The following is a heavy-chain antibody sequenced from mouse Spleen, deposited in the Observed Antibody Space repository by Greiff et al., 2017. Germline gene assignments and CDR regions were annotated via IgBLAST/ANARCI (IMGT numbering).Heavy chain of an antibody. CDR2: IYPGSGST. CDR1: GYTFTDYV. D-gene: IGHD2-1*01. J-gene: IGHJ4*01. Sequence: VKVVESGPELVKPGASVKMSCKASGYTFTDYVISWVKQRTGQGLEWIGEIYPGSGSTYYNEKFKGKATLTADKSSNTAYMQLSSLTSEDSAVYYCARSYGSYDYAMDYWGQGTSVTVSS. V-gene: IGHV1-77*01. CDR3: ARSYGSYDYAMDY.